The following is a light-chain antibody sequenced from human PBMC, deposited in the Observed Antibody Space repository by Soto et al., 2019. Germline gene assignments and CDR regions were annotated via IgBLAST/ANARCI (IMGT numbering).Light chain of an antibody. CDR2: EVT. CDR3: CSYAGNSEV. CDR1: SCDVGGYNL. J-gene: IGLJ1*01. Sequence: QSALTQPASVSGSPGQSITIPCTGTSCDVGGYNLVSWYQQHPGKAPKLMIYEVTERPSGVSNRFSGSKSGNTASLTISGLQPDDEADYYCCSYAGNSEVFGTGTKLTVL. V-gene: IGLV2-23*02.